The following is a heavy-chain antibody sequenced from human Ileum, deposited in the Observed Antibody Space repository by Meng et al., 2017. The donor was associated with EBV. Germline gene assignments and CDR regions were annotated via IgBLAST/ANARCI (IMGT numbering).Heavy chain of an antibody. CDR1: GYSSRPNKW. J-gene: IGHJ4*02. V-gene: IGHV4-28*01. Sequence: RPRLVNPSHPLPLLCAVSGYSSRPNKWGGWTRQPPGKGLGLIGHSYYSGTTYNNPSRKSRVTMSIDPSKNQFSLKLSSVTAVDTAVYYCARNSESGSYIDYWGLGTLVTASS. D-gene: IGHD1-26*01. CDR3: ARNSESGSYIDY. CDR2: SYYSGTT.